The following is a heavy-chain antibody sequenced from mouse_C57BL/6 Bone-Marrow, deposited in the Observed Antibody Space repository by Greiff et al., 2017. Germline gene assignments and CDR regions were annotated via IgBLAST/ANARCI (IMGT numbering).Heavy chain of an antibody. CDR3: ARGYYGFAY. CDR1: GYTFTSYW. V-gene: IGHV1-69*01. Sequence: VQLQQPGAELVMPGASVKLSCKASGYTFTSYWMHWVKQRPGQGLEWIGEIDPSDSYTNYNQKFKGKSTWTVDKSSSTAYMQLSSLTSEDSAVYYCARGYYGFAYWGQGTLVTVSA. CDR2: IDPSDSYT. D-gene: IGHD1-1*01. J-gene: IGHJ3*01.